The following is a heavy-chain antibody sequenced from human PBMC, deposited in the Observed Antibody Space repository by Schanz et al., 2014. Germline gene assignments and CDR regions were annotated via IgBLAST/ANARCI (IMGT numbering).Heavy chain of an antibody. CDR2: ISSSSNYY. Sequence: EVQLVESGGGLIQPGGSLRLSCAVSGFTVNTNYMSWVRQAPGKGLEWVSSISSSSNYYYYADSVKGRFTISRDNSKNTLYLQMNSLRAEDTAVYYCARDRQQLVGRIGYYYGMDVWGQGTTVTVSS. V-gene: IGHV3-21*02. D-gene: IGHD6-13*01. J-gene: IGHJ6*02. CDR1: GFTVNTNY. CDR3: ARDRQQLVGRIGYYYGMDV.